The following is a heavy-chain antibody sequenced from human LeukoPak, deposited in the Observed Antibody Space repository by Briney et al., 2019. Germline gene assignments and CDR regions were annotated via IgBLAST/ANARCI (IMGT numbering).Heavy chain of an antibody. V-gene: IGHV3-11*01. D-gene: IGHD3-3*01. Sequence: GGSLRLSCAGSGFTFSDYYMSWIRQAPGKGLEWVSYISSSGSTIYYADSVKGRFTISRDNAKNSLYLQMNSLRAEDTAVYYCARDPRFLEWLPNYGMDVWGQGTTVTVSS. CDR3: ARDPRFLEWLPNYGMDV. J-gene: IGHJ6*02. CDR2: ISSSGSTI. CDR1: GFTFSDYY.